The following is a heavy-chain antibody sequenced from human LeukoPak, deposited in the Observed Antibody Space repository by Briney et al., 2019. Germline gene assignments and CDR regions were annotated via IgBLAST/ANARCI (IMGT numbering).Heavy chain of an antibody. CDR3: ARGHRIEAAGTGYFDY. D-gene: IGHD6-13*01. CDR1: GGSFSGYY. Sequence: SETLSLTCAVYGGSFSGYYWSWIRQPPGKGLEWIGEINHSGSTNYNPSLKSRVTVSVDTSKNQFSLKLSSVTAADTAVYYCARGHRIEAAGTGYFDYSGQGTLVTVSS. J-gene: IGHJ4*02. CDR2: INHSGST. V-gene: IGHV4-34*01.